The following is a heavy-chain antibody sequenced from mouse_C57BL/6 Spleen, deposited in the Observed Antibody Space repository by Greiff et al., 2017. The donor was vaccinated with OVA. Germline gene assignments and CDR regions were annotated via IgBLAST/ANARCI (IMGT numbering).Heavy chain of an antibody. D-gene: IGHD1-1*02. CDR2: IDPSDSET. V-gene: IGHV1-52*01. CDR3: ARGWEFDY. Sequence: VKLQQPGAELVRPGSSVKLSCKASGYTFTSYWMHWVKQRPIQGLEWIGNIDPSDSETHYNQKFKDKATLTVDKSSSTAYMQLSSLTSEDSAVYYCARGWEFDYWGQGTTLTVSS. CDR1: GYTFTSYW. J-gene: IGHJ2*01.